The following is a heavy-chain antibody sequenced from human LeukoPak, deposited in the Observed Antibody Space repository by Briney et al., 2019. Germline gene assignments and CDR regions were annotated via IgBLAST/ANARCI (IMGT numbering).Heavy chain of an antibody. CDR1: GGSFSGYY. D-gene: IGHD3-10*01. CDR2: MYYSGST. J-gene: IGHJ4*02. V-gene: IGHV4-34*01. CDR3: ASCYYYGSGRDPGGFE. Sequence: SETLSLTCAVYGGSFSGYYWSWIRQPPGKGLGWIGSMYYSGSTYYNPSLKSRVTLSADTSKNQFSLKLSSVTAADTAVYYCASCYYYGSGRDPGGFEWGQGTLVTVSS.